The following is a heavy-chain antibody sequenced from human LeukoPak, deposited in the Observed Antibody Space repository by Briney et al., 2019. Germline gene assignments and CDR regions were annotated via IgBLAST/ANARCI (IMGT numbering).Heavy chain of an antibody. D-gene: IGHD4-17*01. V-gene: IGHV4-39*01. Sequence: KPSETLSLTCTVSGGSISSSSYYWGWIRQPPGKGLEWIGSIYYSGSTYYNPSLKSRVTISVDTSKNQFSLKLSSVTAADTAVYYCARVFYGDLRFDYWGQGTLVTVSS. CDR1: GGSISSSSYY. CDR2: IYYSGST. CDR3: ARVFYGDLRFDY. J-gene: IGHJ4*02.